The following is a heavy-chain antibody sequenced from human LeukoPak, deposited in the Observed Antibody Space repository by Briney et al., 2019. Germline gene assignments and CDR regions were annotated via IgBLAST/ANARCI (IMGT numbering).Heavy chain of an antibody. CDR1: GFTFSSYT. V-gene: IGHV3-21*01. J-gene: IGHJ4*02. Sequence: GGSLRLSCAASGFTFSSYTIHWVRQAPGKGLQWVSSISTSSIYIYYADSVKGRFTISRDNAKKSLYLQMNSLRAEDTAVYYCARATWDSSGYYYDYWGQGTLVTVSS. CDR3: ARATWDSSGYYYDY. CDR2: ISTSSIYI. D-gene: IGHD3-22*01.